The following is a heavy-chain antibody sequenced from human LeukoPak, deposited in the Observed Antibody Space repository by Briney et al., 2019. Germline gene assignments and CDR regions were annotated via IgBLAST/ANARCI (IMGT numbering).Heavy chain of an antibody. Sequence: ASVKVSCKASGYIFTGYYMHWVRQAPGQGLEWMGWINPNSGDTNYAQKFQGRVTMTRDTSTSTVYMELSSLRSEDTAVYYCARGRNYYDSSGYYYEGDAFDIWGQGTMVTVSS. V-gene: IGHV1-2*02. CDR1: GYIFTGYY. CDR2: INPNSGDT. D-gene: IGHD3-22*01. CDR3: ARGRNYYDSSGYYYEGDAFDI. J-gene: IGHJ3*02.